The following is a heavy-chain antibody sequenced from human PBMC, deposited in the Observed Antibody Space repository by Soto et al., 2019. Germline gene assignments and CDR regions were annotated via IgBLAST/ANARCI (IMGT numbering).Heavy chain of an antibody. CDR1: GGSISSSNW. CDR3: ASLGTTVTTFDY. D-gene: IGHD4-4*01. V-gene: IGHV4-4*02. CDR2: IYHSGST. J-gene: IGHJ4*02. Sequence: QVQLQESGPGLVKPSGTLSLTCAVSGGSISSSNWWSWVRQPPGKGLEWIGEIYHSGSTNYNPSLKSRVTISVDKAKTQFSLKLSSVTAAATAVYYCASLGTTVTTFDYWGQGTLVTVCS.